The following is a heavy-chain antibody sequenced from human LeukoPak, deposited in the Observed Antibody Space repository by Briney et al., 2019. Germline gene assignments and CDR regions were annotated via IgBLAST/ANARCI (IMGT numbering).Heavy chain of an antibody. Sequence: GGSVRLSCAASGFIFSSYAMSYVRQAPGKGLEWVSTIRGSGASTYYADSVKGRFAISRNNSKNTPYLQMNSLRAEDTAVYYCAKDRSCTNDICHGDFDYWGQGTPVTVSS. CDR2: IRGSGAST. D-gene: IGHD2-8*01. J-gene: IGHJ4*02. CDR3: AKDRSCTNDICHGDFDY. CDR1: GFIFSSYA. V-gene: IGHV3-23*01.